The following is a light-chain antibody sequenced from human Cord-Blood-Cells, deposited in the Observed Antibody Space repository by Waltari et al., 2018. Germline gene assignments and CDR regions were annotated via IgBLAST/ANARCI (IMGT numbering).Light chain of an antibody. Sequence: YELTQPPSVSVSPGQTARITCSGDALPKKYAYWYQQKSGQAPVLVIYEDSKRPSGIPERFSGSSSGTMATLTISGAQVEDEADYYCYSTDSSGNHRVFGGGTKLTVL. J-gene: IGLJ2*01. V-gene: IGLV3-10*01. CDR3: YSTDSSGNHRV. CDR1: ALPKKY. CDR2: EDS.